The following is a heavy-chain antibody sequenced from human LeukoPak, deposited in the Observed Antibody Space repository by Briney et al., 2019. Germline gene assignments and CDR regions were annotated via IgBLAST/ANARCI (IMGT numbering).Heavy chain of an antibody. CDR1: GFTFSSYG. CDR3: AKGNYYDSSAYNWFDP. Sequence: GGSLRLSCAASGFTFSSYGMHWVRQAPGKGLEWVAFIRYDGSNKYYTDSVKGRFTISRDNSKNTLYLQMNSLRAEDTAVYYCAKGNYYDSSAYNWFDPWGQGTLVTVSS. D-gene: IGHD3-22*01. V-gene: IGHV3-30*02. J-gene: IGHJ5*02. CDR2: IRYDGSNK.